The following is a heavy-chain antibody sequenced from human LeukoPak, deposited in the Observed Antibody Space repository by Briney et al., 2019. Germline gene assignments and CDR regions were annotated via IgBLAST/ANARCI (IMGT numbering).Heavy chain of an antibody. D-gene: IGHD3-22*01. V-gene: IGHV3-23*01. J-gene: IGHJ4*02. CDR3: AKDGIGGIYYDSSGYFDY. Sequence: GGSLRLSCAASGFTFNNYAMSWVRQAPGKGLEWVSAISGSGGSTYYADPLKGRFTIYRDNSKKTLYMQMNSLRAEDTALYYCAKDGIGGIYYDSSGYFDYWGQGTLVTVSS. CDR1: GFTFNNYA. CDR2: ISGSGGST.